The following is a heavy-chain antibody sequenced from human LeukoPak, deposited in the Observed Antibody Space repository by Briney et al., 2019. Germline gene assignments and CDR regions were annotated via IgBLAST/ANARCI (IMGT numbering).Heavy chain of an antibody. Sequence: SETLSLTCAVYGGSFSGYYWSWIRQPPGKGLEWIGEINHSGSTNYNPSLKSRVTISVDTSKNQFSLKLSSVTAADTAAYYCARGLYTAMVTWGQGTLVTVSS. CDR3: ARGLYTAMVT. V-gene: IGHV4-34*01. J-gene: IGHJ5*02. CDR2: INHSGST. D-gene: IGHD5-18*01. CDR1: GGSFSGYY.